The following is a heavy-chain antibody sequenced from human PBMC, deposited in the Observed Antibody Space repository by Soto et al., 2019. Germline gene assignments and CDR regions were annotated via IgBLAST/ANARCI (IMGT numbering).Heavy chain of an antibody. CDR3: ARDHRDVYNYVAY. CDR2: ISSSGSTI. D-gene: IGHD5-12*01. CDR1: GFTFSDYY. V-gene: IGHV3-11*01. J-gene: IGHJ4*02. Sequence: QVQLVESGGGLVKPGGSLRLSCAASGFTFSDYYMSWIRQAPGKGLEWVSYISSSGSTIYYADSVKGRFTISRDNAKNSLSLQMNSLRAEDTAVYLGARDHRDVYNYVAYWGQGTLVTVSS.